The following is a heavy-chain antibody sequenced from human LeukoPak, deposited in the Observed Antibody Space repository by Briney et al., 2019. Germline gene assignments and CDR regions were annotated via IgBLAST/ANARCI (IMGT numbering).Heavy chain of an antibody. CDR1: GFTFSSYA. CDR3: ARDGPDDSIDY. V-gene: IGHV3-30-3*01. D-gene: IGHD3-22*01. CDR2: ISYDGSNK. J-gene: IGHJ4*02. Sequence: GRSLRLSCAASGFTFSSYAMHWVRQAPGKGLEWVAVISYDGSNKYYADSVKGRFTISRDNSKNTLYLQMNSLRAEDTAAYYCARDGPDDSIDYWGQGTLVTVSS.